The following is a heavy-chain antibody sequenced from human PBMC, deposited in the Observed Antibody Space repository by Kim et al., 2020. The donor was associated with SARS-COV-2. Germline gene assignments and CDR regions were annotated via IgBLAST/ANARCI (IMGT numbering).Heavy chain of an antibody. D-gene: IGHD3-10*01. CDR1: SDSIMNFNSH. V-gene: IGHV4-31*03. CDR2: ISHRGST. CDR3: SRGRVSPWRGFDH. J-gene: IGHJ4*02. Sequence: SETLSLTCSVSSDSIMNFNSHYTWIRQAPGRGLEWLGEISHRGSTNFNPSLQGRASISVDTSKRQFSLTLNSVTAADTAFYYCSRGRVSPWRGFDHWGQGILVIVSS.